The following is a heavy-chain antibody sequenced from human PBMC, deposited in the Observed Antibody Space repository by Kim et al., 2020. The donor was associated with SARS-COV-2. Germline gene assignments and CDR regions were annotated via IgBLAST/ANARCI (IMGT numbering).Heavy chain of an antibody. V-gene: IGHV3-11*01. CDR1: GFTFSVYY. CDR2: ITGSGYTV. D-gene: IGHD3-22*01. J-gene: IGHJ4*02. Sequence: GGSLRISCEASGFTFSVYYMGWIRQAPGKGLEWVSHITGSGYTVYADSVRGRFTISRDNAKNSLYLQMNSLRAEDTAVYYCATYYYYYFSYWGQGTLVTVSS. CDR3: ATYYYYYFSY.